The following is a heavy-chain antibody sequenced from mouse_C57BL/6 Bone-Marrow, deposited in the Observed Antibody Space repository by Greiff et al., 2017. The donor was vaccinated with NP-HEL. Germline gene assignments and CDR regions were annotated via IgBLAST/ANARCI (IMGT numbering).Heavy chain of an antibody. CDR1: GYTFTDYC. CDR3: ARRCPVVPYYFDY. Sequence: QVQLKESGPELVKPGASVKISCKASGYTFTDYCINWVKQRPGQGLEWIGWIFPGSGSTYYNEKFKGKATLTVDKSSSTAYMLLSSLTSEDSAVYFCARRCPVVPYYFDYWGQGTTLTVSS. V-gene: IGHV1-75*01. J-gene: IGHJ2*01. CDR2: IFPGSGST. D-gene: IGHD1-1*01.